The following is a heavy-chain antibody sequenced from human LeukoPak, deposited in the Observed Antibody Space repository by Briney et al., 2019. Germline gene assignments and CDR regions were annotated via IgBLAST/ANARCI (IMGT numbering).Heavy chain of an antibody. CDR2: MNPNSGNT. J-gene: IGHJ6*03. CDR3: ARARGSHYYDSSGYHHYYYYYMDV. D-gene: IGHD3-22*01. V-gene: IGHV1-8*03. CDR1: GYTFTSYD. Sequence: GASVKVSCKASGYTFTSYDINWVRQATGQGLEWMGWMNPNSGNTGYAQKFQGRVTITRNTSISTAYMELSSLRSEDTAVYYCARARGSHYYDSSGYHHYYYYYMDVWGKGTTVTVSS.